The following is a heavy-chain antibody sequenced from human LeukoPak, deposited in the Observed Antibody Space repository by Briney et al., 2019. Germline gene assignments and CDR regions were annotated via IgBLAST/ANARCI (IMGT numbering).Heavy chain of an antibody. J-gene: IGHJ4*02. D-gene: IGHD6-19*01. V-gene: IGHV4-39*07. CDR1: GGSISSSSYS. CDR2: IYYSGST. Sequence: ASKTRSLTCTVAGGSISSSSYSWGWIRQPPGKGLERIGSIYYSGSTNYNPSLKGRVTISVDTSKIQLSLKLSSVTAADTAVYYCARGAGTIGNSFDYWGQGTLVTVSS. CDR3: ARGAGTIGNSFDY.